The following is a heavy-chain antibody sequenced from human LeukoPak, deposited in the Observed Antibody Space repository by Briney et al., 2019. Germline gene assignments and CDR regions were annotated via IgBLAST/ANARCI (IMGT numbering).Heavy chain of an antibody. CDR3: ARRVVGATGGGIDY. CDR1: GGSISSSSYY. CDR2: IYYSGST. V-gene: IGHV4-39*01. J-gene: IGHJ4*02. D-gene: IGHD1-26*01. Sequence: SETLSLTCTVSGGSISSSSYYWGWIRQPPGKGLEWIGSIYYSGSTYYNPSLKSRVTISVDTSKNQFSLKLSSVTAADTAVYYCARRVVGATGGGIDYWGQGTLVTVS.